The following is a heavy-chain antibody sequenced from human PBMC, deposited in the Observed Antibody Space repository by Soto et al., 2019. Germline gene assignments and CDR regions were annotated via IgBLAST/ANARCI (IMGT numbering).Heavy chain of an antibody. V-gene: IGHV4-4*02. D-gene: IGHD1-7*01. CDR2: IYRTGST. J-gene: IGHJ4*02. CDR3: ASRDPGTSVDY. Sequence: QVQLQESGPGLVKPSGTMSLTCAVSGGSFTSINWWTWVRQPPGQGLEWIGEIYRTGSTNYNKSLKSRVTISLDKSENQFYLKVNSLTAADTAVYYCASRDPGTSVDYWGQGTLVTVSS. CDR1: GGSFTSINW.